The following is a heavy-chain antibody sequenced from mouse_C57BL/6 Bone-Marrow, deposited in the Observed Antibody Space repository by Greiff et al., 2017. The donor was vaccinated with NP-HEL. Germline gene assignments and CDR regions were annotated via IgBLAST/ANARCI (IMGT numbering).Heavy chain of an antibody. D-gene: IGHD2-3*01. J-gene: IGHJ4*01. V-gene: IGHV1-76*01. Sequence: VQLQQSGAELVRPGASVKLSCKASGYTFTDYYINWVKQRPGQGLEWIARIYPGSGNTYYNEKFKGKATLTAEKSSSTAYMQLSSLTSEDSAVYFCARSGWLLPYAMDYWGQGTSVTVSS. CDR1: GYTFTDYY. CDR2: IYPGSGNT. CDR3: ARSGWLLPYAMDY.